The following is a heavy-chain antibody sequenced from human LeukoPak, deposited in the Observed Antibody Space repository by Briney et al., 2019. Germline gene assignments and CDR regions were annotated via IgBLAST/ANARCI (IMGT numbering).Heavy chain of an antibody. V-gene: IGHV3-48*01. Sequence: QPGGSLRLSCAASGFTFSSYSMNWVRQAPGKGLEWVSYISSSSSTIYYADSVKGRFTISRDNAKNSLYLQMNSLRAEDTAVYYCARARKLGIVVVPAGYWGQGTLVTVSS. CDR2: ISSSSSTI. J-gene: IGHJ4*02. D-gene: IGHD2-2*01. CDR1: GFTFSSYS. CDR3: ARARKLGIVVVPAGY.